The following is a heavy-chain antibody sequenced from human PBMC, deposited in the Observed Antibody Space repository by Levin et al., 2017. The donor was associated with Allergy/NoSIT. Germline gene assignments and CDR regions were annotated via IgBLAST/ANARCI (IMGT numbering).Heavy chain of an antibody. CDR1: GFTFSSYA. CDR3: ARDSLPVAGTSHYYYYGMDV. D-gene: IGHD6-19*01. J-gene: IGHJ6*02. V-gene: IGHV3-30-3*01. CDR2: ISYDGSNK. Sequence: GGSPRLSCAASGFTFSSYAMHWVRQAPGKGLEWVAVISYDGSNKYYADSVKGRFTISRDNSKNTLYLQMNSLRAEDTAVYYCARDSLPVAGTSHYYYYGMDVWGQGTTVTVSS.